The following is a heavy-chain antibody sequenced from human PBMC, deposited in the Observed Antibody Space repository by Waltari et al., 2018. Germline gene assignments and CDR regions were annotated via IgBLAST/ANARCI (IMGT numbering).Heavy chain of an antibody. CDR3: ARRRVAAPRRYYYYMDV. CDR2: MNPKSGKK. Sequence: QVQLVQSGAEVKKPGASVKVSCKASGYTFTSYDINWVRQATGQGVEGKGWMNPKSGKKGYAQKFQGRVTMSRKRYISTAYMELSSLRSEDTAVYYCARRRVAAPRRYYYYMDVWGKGTTVTVSS. CDR1: GYTFTSYD. D-gene: IGHD6-6*01. V-gene: IGHV1-8*01. J-gene: IGHJ6*03.